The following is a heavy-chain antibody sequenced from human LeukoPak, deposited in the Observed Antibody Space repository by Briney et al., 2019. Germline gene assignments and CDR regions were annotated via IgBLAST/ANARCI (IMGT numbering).Heavy chain of an antibody. Sequence: PGGSLRLSCAASGFSFSDYYMSWIRQTPEEGLEWLSYISSSSDYKNYADSLKGRFTIFRDNAKNSVYLQMNSLRAEDTAVYYCARQGLYDSSDFWTFQHWGQGTLVTVSS. J-gene: IGHJ1*01. CDR1: GFSFSDYY. D-gene: IGHD3/OR15-3a*01. CDR3: ARQGLYDSSDFWTFQH. CDR2: ISSSSDYK. V-gene: IGHV3-11*06.